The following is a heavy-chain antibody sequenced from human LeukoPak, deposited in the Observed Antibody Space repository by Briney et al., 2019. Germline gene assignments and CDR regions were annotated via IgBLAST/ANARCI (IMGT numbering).Heavy chain of an antibody. CDR1: GFIFSNSW. CDR2: MYGDMSDI. Sequence: GGSLRLSCEVSGFIFSNSWMHWVRHTPGKGLVWVSRMYGDMSDISYADSVEGRFTISRDNAKNTVYLQMNSLRGEDTAVYYCARDLGLRGSKWGQGTLVTVSS. D-gene: IGHD4-23*01. J-gene: IGHJ4*02. CDR3: ARDLGLRGSK. V-gene: IGHV3-74*01.